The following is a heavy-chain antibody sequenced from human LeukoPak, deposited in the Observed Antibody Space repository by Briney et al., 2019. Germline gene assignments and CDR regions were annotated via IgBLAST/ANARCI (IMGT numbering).Heavy chain of an antibody. Sequence: ASVKVSCKASVYTFTSYGISWARQAPGQGLEWMGWISAYNGNTNYAQKLQGRVTMTTDTSTSTAYMELRSLRSDDTAVYYCARVGTTPTRNWFDPWGQGTLVTVSS. J-gene: IGHJ5*02. V-gene: IGHV1-18*01. CDR1: VYTFTSYG. D-gene: IGHD2-15*01. CDR2: ISAYNGNT. CDR3: ARVGTTPTRNWFDP.